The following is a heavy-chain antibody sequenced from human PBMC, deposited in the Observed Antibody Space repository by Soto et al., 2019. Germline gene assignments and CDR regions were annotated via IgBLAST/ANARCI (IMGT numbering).Heavy chain of an antibody. J-gene: IGHJ6*02. V-gene: IGHV4-59*08. D-gene: IGHD3-22*01. CDR1: GGSISSYY. CDR3: ARLTRGYYDSSGYYDYYGMDV. CDR2: NYYSGST. Sequence: PSETLSLTCTVSGGSISSYYWSWIRQPPGKGLEWIGYNYYSGSTNYNPSLKSRVTISVDTSKNQFSLKLSSVTAADTAVFYCARLTRGYYDSSGYYDYYGMDVWGQGTTVT.